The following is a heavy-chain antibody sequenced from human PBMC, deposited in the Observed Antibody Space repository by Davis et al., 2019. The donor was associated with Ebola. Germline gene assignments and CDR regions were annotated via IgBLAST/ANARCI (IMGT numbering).Heavy chain of an antibody. CDR3: AKDMGNGYNIYYNYGMDV. Sequence: SLKISCAASGFTFDDYAMHWVRQAPGKGLEWVSGISWNSGSIGYADSVKGRFTISRDNAKNSLYLQMNSLRAEDMALYYCAKDMGNGYNIYYNYGMDVWGQGTTVTVSS. CDR2: ISWNSGSI. CDR1: GFTFDDYA. J-gene: IGHJ6*02. D-gene: IGHD5-24*01. V-gene: IGHV3-9*03.